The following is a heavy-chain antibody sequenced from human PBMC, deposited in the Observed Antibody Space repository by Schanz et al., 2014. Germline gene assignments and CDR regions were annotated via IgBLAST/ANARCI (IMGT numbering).Heavy chain of an antibody. CDR2: MSYDGSIK. Sequence: VQLVESGGGVVQPGRSLRLSCAAYGFTLSSYAMHWVRQAPGKGLEWVAAMSYDGSIKYYGDSVKGRFTISRDNSKNTLYLHMNTLRSEDTAVYYCAKGMGYCSGGTCYDYYYYGLDVWGQGTTVTVSS. J-gene: IGHJ6*02. D-gene: IGHD2-15*01. V-gene: IGHV3-30*04. CDR3: AKGMGYCSGGTCYDYYYYGLDV. CDR1: GFTLSSYA.